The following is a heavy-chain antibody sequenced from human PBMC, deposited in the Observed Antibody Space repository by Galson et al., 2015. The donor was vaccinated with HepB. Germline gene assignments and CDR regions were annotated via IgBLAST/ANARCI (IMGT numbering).Heavy chain of an antibody. CDR2: ISGDGVTI. CDR1: GFTFSNYV. CDR3: VKDRSYNWNNDGAFGM. V-gene: IGHV3-23*01. D-gene: IGHD1-1*01. J-gene: IGHJ3*02. Sequence: SLRLSCAASGFTFSNYVMNWVRQAPGKGLECVSGISGDGVTIVYADSVKGRFTISRDNSKNTLYLQMNSLRVEDTAVYYCVKDRSYNWNNDGAFGMWGQGTMVTVSS.